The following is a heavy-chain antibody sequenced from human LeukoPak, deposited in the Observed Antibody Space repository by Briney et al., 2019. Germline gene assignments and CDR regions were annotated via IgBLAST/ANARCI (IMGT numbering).Heavy chain of an antibody. CDR1: VLALSSYS. V-gene: IGHV3-23*01. J-gene: IGHJ5*02. D-gene: IGHD6-19*01. Sequence: PGGSLRLSCAASVLALSSYSMTGVPQSPGEALEYVSAITSSGACTDYAETVQGRFTICRVNSNNMPYLQMTSLRPDDTGMSSCAKRSSSTSGYLDPWGQGLLVSVSS. CDR2: ITSSGACT. CDR3: AKRSSSTSGYLDP.